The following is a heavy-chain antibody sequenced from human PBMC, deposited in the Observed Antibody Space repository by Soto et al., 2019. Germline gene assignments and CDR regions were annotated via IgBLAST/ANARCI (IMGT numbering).Heavy chain of an antibody. CDR2: ISYDGSNK. V-gene: IGHV3-30-3*01. D-gene: IGHD3-9*01. CDR3: ATSFRYFDK. Sequence: LVVSLRLSCAASGFTFSSYAMHWVRQAPGKVLEWVAVISYDGSNKYYADSVKGRFTISRDNSKNTLYLQMNSLRAEDTAGYYCATSFRYFDKWGQGTRVTVSS. CDR1: GFTFSSYA. J-gene: IGHJ4*02.